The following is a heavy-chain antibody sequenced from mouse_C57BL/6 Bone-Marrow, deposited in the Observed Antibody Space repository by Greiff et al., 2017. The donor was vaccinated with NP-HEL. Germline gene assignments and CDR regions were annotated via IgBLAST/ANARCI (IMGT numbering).Heavy chain of an antibody. D-gene: IGHD2-5*01. CDR3: TRAPFYYSNYPAWFAY. V-gene: IGHV5-9-1*02. J-gene: IGHJ3*01. Sequence: EVKLMESGEGLVKPGGSLKLSCAASGFTFSSYAMSWVRQTPEKRLEWVAYISSGGDYISYADTLKGRFPISRDNARTTRYLQMSSLKSEDTAMYYCTRAPFYYSNYPAWFAYWGQGTLVTVSA. CDR1: GFTFSSYA. CDR2: ISSGGDYI.